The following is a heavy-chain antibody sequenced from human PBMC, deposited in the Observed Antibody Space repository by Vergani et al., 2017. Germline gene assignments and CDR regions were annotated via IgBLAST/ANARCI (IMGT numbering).Heavy chain of an antibody. CDR2: IYPADSDT. D-gene: IGHD1-1*01. CDR1: EYIFGNYW. CDR3: ARHTTYTDS. Sequence: EVELVQSGPEMRKPGESLKISCRGSEYIFGNYWIGWVRQMPGKGLEWMGIIYPADSDTRYSPSFQVQVTITADKSISTAFLQWGSLKTSDTALYYCARHTTYTDSWGQGTLVTVSS. J-gene: IGHJ4*02. V-gene: IGHV5-51*01.